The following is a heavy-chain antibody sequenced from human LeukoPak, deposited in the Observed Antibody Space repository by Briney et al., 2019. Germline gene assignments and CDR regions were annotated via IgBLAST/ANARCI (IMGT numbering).Heavy chain of an antibody. CDR3: ARDLPSGSYPPPFFDY. CDR2: INSDGSST. Sequence: GGSLRLSCAASGFTFSSYWMHWVRQAPGKGLVRVSRINSDGSSTSYADSVKGRFTISRDNAKNTLYLQMNSLRAEDTAVYYCARDLPSGSYPPPFFDYWGQGTLVTVSS. D-gene: IGHD1-26*01. J-gene: IGHJ4*02. CDR1: GFTFSSYW. V-gene: IGHV3-74*01.